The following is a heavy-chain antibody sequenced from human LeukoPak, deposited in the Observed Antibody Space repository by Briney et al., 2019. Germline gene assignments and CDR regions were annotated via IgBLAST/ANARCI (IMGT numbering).Heavy chain of an antibody. J-gene: IGHJ4*02. Sequence: PGGSLRLSCVASVCSLSGYWMYWVRKAPWKGLMYILRNNGDGSTTSYADSVKGRFTISRDNAKNTLYLQMNSLRAEDTAVYYCTRAGRSDHRGSFFWGQGTLVTVSS. D-gene: IGHD1-26*01. CDR2: NNGDGSTT. CDR3: TRAGRSDHRGSFF. CDR1: VCSLSGYW. V-gene: IGHV3-74*01.